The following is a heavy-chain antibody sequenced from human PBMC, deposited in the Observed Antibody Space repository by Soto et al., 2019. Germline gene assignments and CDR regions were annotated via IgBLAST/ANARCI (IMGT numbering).Heavy chain of an antibody. J-gene: IGHJ5*02. V-gene: IGHV4-39*01. CDR3: ERRYSGSYWLDH. CDR1: CGSINRYPYF. CDR2: VYFSGST. Sequence: SETLSLTCTVSCGSINRYPYFWGWIRQPPGKGLEWIGGVYFSGSTTYNPSRKSRVTISVDASMNQFSLKLTSVTAADTALYYCERRYSGSYWLDHWGQGTLVTVSS. D-gene: IGHD5-12*01.